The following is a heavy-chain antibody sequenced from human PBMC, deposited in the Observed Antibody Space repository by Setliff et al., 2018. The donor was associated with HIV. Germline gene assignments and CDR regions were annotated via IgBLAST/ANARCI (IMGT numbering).Heavy chain of an antibody. Sequence: ASVKVSCKASGYTFKTYGISRVRQAPGHGLEWMGWISPYNGHTKYAENFQGRVTMTTDTSTTTAYMDLKSLTSDDTATYFCARLGSGWSDSYYPAMDIWGQGTTVTVSS. CDR1: GYTFKTYG. CDR3: ARLGSGWSDSYYPAMDI. J-gene: IGHJ6*01. D-gene: IGHD6-19*01. CDR2: ISPYNGHT. V-gene: IGHV1-18*01.